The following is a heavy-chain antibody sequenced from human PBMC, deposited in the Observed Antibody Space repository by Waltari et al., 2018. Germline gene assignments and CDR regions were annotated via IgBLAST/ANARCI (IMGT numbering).Heavy chain of an antibody. Sequence: QLQLQSSGPGLVKPSETLSPPCTVSRSSTRSSSHYWGRIRQPPGKGLEWIGSIYYSGSTYYNPSLKSRVTISVDTSKNQFSLKLSSVTAADTAVYYCAREGRELQHDYWGQGTLVTVSS. CDR2: IYYSGST. J-gene: IGHJ4*02. CDR1: RSSTRSSSHY. D-gene: IGHD1-26*01. CDR3: AREGRELQHDY. V-gene: IGHV4-39*07.